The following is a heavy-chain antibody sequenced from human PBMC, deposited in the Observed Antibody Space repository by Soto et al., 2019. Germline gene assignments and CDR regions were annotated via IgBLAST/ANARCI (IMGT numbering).Heavy chain of an antibody. CDR3: ARSYDYVWRSYRYTAGYGVDV. J-gene: IGHJ6*02. CDR2: IYHSGST. CDR1: GGSISSGGYS. V-gene: IGHV4-30-2*01. Sequence: SETLSLTCAVSGGSISSGGYSWSWIRQPPGKGLEWIGYIYHSGSTYYNPSPKSRVTISVDRSKNQFSLKLSSVTAADTAVYYCARSYDYVWRSYRYTAGYGVDVRGQGTTVTVS. D-gene: IGHD3-16*02.